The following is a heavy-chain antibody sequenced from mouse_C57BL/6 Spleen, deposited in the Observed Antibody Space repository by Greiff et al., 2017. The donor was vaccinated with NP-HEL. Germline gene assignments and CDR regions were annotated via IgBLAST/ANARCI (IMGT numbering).Heavy chain of an antibody. V-gene: IGHV1-26*01. CDR3: ARKDDGYFDV. D-gene: IGHD2-12*01. J-gene: IGHJ1*03. CDR2: INPNNGGT. Sequence: VQLQQSGPELVKPGASVKISCKASGYTFTDYYMNWVKQSHGQSLEWIGDINPNNGGTSYNQKFKGKATLTVDKSSSTAYMELRSLTSEASAVYYCARKDDGYFDVWGTGTTVTVSS. CDR1: GYTFTDYY.